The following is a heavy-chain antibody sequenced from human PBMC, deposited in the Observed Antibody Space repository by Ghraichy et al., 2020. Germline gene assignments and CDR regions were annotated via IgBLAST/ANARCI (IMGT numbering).Heavy chain of an antibody. V-gene: IGHV1-8*02. CDR2: MSPDSGNT. Sequence: ASVKVSGTASGYTFTTFDINWVRQAAGQGLEWLGWMSPDSGNTGYAQSFQGRLTMTRDTSINTAYMELSGLSSEDTGIYYCTKNKPLTGDFDDWGQGTLVTVSS. CDR1: GYTFTTFD. CDR3: TKNKPLTGDFDD. J-gene: IGHJ4*02. D-gene: IGHD7-27*01.